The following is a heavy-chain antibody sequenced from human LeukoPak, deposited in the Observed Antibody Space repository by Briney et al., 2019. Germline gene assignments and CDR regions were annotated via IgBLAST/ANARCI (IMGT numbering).Heavy chain of an antibody. CDR3: AREPHFTCQDV. CDR2: LSGSGGST. V-gene: IGHV3-23*01. Sequence: GWSLRLSCAASGFTFSSYAMSWVRQAPGTGMEWVSGLSGSGGSTYYADSLKGRFTISRDNSKSTLYLQMNSLRAEDTAVYYCAREPHFTCQDVWGKGTTVTVSS. J-gene: IGHJ6*04. CDR1: GFTFSSYA.